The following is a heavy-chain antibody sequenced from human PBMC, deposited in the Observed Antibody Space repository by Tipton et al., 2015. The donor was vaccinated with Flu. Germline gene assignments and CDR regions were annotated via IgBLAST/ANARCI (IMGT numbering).Heavy chain of an antibody. D-gene: IGHD5-18*01. J-gene: IGHJ4*02. CDR1: GGSFSGYS. CDR3: ARGVGRGYSYGFSY. Sequence: LRLSCAVYGGSFSGYSWSWIRQSPGKGLEGIGEINHTGSTNSNPSLKSRITISLDTSRNQFSLKLYAVTAADTAVYYCARGVGRGYSYGFSYWGEGAQVTVS. V-gene: IGHV4-34*01. CDR2: INHTGST.